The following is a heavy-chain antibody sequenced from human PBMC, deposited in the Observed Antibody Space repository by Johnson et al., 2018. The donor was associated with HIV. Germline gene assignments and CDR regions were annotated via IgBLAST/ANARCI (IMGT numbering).Heavy chain of an antibody. CDR2: VNSEGSSP. Sequence: MQLVESGGGLVQPGGSLRLSCAASGFTFSNYWMHWVRQAPGKGLVWVSRVNSEGSSPSYADSVKGRFTISRENAKNTLYLKLNSLRAEDTAVFYCARDKGWGTFDIWGQGTMVTVSS. CDR1: GFTFSNYW. V-gene: IGHV3-74*01. J-gene: IGHJ3*02. CDR3: ARDKGWGTFDI. D-gene: IGHD3-16*01.